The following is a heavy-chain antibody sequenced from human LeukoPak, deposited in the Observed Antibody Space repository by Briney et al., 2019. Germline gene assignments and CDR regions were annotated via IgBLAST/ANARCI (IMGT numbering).Heavy chain of an antibody. CDR3: AKEEDTMVRGVTTFDP. J-gene: IGHJ5*02. Sequence: GGSLRHSCAASGFTFSSYAMSWVRQAPGKGLEWVSAISGSGGSTYYADSVKGRFTISRDNSKNTLYLQMNSLRAEDTAVYYCAKEEDTMVRGVTTFDPWGQGTLVTVSS. CDR1: GFTFSSYA. CDR2: ISGSGGST. V-gene: IGHV3-23*01. D-gene: IGHD3-10*01.